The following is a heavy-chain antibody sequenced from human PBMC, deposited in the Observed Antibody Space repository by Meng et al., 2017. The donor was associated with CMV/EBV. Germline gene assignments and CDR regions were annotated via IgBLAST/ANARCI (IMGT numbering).Heavy chain of an antibody. D-gene: IGHD5-24*01. V-gene: IGHV4-59*01. CDR1: GGSIRSYY. CDR2: VYYSGST. J-gene: IGHJ6*02. Sequence: GSLRLSCTVSGGSIRSYYWSWIRQLPGKGLEWIGDVYYSGSTNYNPSLKSGVTISVDTSKNQFSLKLSSVTAADTAVYYCARAYQRPYGMDVWGQGTTVTVSS. CDR3: ARAYQRPYGMDV.